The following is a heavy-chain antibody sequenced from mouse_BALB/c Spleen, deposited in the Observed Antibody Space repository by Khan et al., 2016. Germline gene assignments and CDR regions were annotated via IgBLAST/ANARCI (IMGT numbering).Heavy chain of an antibody. V-gene: IGHV1-5*01. CDR1: DYTFSTYW. Sequence: VQLQQSGTVLARPGASVKMSCKASDYTFSTYWMHWVKQRPGQGLEWIGAIFPGSGDTTNNQRFEDKAKLTAVTSNNTAYMELSILPNEASAVYYSTCHCGSSWGKTFFAYWGQGTTLTVSS. CDR2: IFPGSGDT. D-gene: IGHD1-1*01. J-gene: IGHJ2*01. CDR3: TCHCGSSWGKTFFAY.